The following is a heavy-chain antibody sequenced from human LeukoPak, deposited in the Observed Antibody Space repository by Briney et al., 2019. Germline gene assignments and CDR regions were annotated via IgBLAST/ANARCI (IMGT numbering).Heavy chain of an antibody. CDR1: GFTFSSYG. Sequence: PGGSLRPSCAASGFTFSSYGMHWVRQAPGKGLEWVAVISYDGSNKYYADSVKGRFTISRDNSKNTLYLQMNSLRAEDTAVYYCAKSVHYYGSGSYYPIDYWGQGTLVTVSS. V-gene: IGHV3-30*18. D-gene: IGHD3-10*01. CDR3: AKSVHYYGSGSYYPIDY. CDR2: ISYDGSNK. J-gene: IGHJ4*02.